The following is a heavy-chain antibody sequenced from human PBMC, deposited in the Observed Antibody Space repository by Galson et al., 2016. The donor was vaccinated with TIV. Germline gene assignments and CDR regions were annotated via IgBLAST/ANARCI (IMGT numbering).Heavy chain of an antibody. CDR2: MSASGGST. CDR1: GFTFSRFT. CDR3: VKGSSWSPPVPNYFDH. Sequence: SLRLSCAGSGFTFSRFTMCWVRQAPGKGLQWVSSMSASGGSTYYADSVKGRFTISREISKNTLYLQMNSLRAEDTAIYYCVKGSSWSPPVPNYFDHWGQGALVTVSS. J-gene: IGHJ4*02. V-gene: IGHV3-23*01. D-gene: IGHD6-13*01.